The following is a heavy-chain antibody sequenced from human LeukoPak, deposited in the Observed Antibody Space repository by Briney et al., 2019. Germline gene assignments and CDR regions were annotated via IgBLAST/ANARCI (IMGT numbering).Heavy chain of an antibody. CDR1: GFTLSSYE. CDR2: IDYDGGSG. V-gene: IGHV3-23*01. Sequence: GRSLRLSCTVSGFTLSSYEMSWIRQAPGEGLEWVSSIDYDGGSGHYADSVKGRFTISRDNSNNTLFLHFNSLRGEDTAVYYVTRNSGWYGLSWGQGTLVTVSS. J-gene: IGHJ1*01. D-gene: IGHD6-19*01. CDR3: TRNSGWYGLS.